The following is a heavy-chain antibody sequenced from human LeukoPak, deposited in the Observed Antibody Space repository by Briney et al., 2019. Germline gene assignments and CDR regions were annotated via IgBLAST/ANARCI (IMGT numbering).Heavy chain of an antibody. J-gene: IGHJ4*02. V-gene: IGHV1-69*13. CDR3: ARGSDFWSGYSNEYYSDY. CDR1: GGTFSSYA. D-gene: IGHD3-3*01. CDR2: IIPTFGTA. Sequence: SVKVSCKASGGTFSSYAISWVRQAPGQGLEWMGGIIPTFGTANYAQKFQGRVTITADESTSTAYMELSSLRSEDTAVYYCARGSDFWSGYSNEYYSDYWGQGTLVTVSS.